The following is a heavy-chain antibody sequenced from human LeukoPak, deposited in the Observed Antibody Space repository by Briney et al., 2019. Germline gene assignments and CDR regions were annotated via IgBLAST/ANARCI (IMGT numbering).Heavy chain of an antibody. CDR3: ARGTMIVVAGWVYFDY. CDR1: GGSISSGGYY. CDR2: IYHSGST. Sequence: SETLSLTCTVSGGSISSGGYYWSWIRQHPGKGLEWIGYIYHSGSTYYNPSLKSRVTISVDRSKNQFSLKLSSVTAADTAVHYCARGTMIVVAGWVYFDYWGQGTLVTVSS. J-gene: IGHJ4*02. V-gene: IGHV4-31*03. D-gene: IGHD3-22*01.